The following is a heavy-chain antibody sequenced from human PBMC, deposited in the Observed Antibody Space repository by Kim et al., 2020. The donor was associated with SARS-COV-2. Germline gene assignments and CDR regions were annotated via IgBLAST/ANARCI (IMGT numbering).Heavy chain of an antibody. D-gene: IGHD3-10*01. CDR1: GFYFSTFG. Sequence: GGSLRLSCAASGFYFSTFGMTWVRQAPGKGLEWVSVTTGSGGSTFYADSVKGRFTISRDNSKNTLYLQMNSLRTEDTALYYCVKDILSGSLSNTLDCWGQGTLVTVSS. V-gene: IGHV3-23*01. J-gene: IGHJ4*02. CDR2: TTGSGGST. CDR3: VKDILSGSLSNTLDC.